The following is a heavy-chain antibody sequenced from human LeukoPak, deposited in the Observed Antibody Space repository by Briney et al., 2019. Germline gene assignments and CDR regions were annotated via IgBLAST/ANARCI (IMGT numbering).Heavy chain of an antibody. CDR1: GFTFSSYG. CDR3: SGKDFDY. V-gene: IGHV3-30*03. Sequence: GRSLRLSCAASGFTFSSYGMHWVRQAPGKGLEWVAVISYDGSNKYYADSVKGRFTISRDNSKNTLYLQINSLRAEDTAVYYCSGKDFDYWGQGTLVTVSS. CDR2: ISYDGSNK. D-gene: IGHD1-26*01. J-gene: IGHJ4*02.